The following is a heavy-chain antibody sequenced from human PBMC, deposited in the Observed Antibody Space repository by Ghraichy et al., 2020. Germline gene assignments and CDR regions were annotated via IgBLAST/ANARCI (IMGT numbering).Heavy chain of an antibody. J-gene: IGHJ4*02. CDR2: IYSAGYA. V-gene: IGHV3-53*01. CDR1: GFIVSTDT. Sequence: GGSLRLSCAASGFIVSTDTMSWVRQAPGKGLEWVSVIYSAGYAYYADSVKGRFTISRDNSKNTLYLHMNSLRAEDTAVYYCAGDPPGGSGFYYFNYWGQGTLVTVSS. CDR3: AGDPPGGSGFYYFNY. D-gene: IGHD6-19*01.